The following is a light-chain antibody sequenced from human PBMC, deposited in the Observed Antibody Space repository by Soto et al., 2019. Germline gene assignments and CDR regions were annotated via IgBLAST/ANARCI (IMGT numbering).Light chain of an antibody. J-gene: IGLJ2*01. CDR2: SKT. V-gene: IGLV7-43*01. CDR1: TGAVTSGYY. Sequence: QAVVTQEPSLTVSPGGTVTLTCASSTGAVTSGYYPNWFQQKPGQPPRALIYSKTYKHSWTPARFSGSLLGGKAALTLSGVQPEDVADYFCLLFYGDGVLLGGGTKLTVL. CDR3: LLFYGDGVL.